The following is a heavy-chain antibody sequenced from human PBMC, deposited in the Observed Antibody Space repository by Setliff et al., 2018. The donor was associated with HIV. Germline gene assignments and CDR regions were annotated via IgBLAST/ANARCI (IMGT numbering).Heavy chain of an antibody. CDR2: IWYDGSNK. J-gene: IGHJ4*02. CDR1: GFTFSSYG. Sequence: LSCAASGFTFSSYGMHWVRQAPGKGLEWVAVIWYDGSNKYYADSVKGRFTISRDNSKNTLYLQMNSLRAEDTAVYYCSGEFGSPPDLYYWGQGTLVTVSS. V-gene: IGHV3-33*01. D-gene: IGHD2-21*01. CDR3: SGEFGSPPDLYY.